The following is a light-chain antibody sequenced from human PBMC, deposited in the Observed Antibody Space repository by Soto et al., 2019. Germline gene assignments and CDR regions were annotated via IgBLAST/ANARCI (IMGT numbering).Light chain of an antibody. CDR1: SSDVGGYNY. J-gene: IGLJ3*02. CDR3: TSYVGSNIWV. Sequence: QSVLTQPPSASGSPGQSVTISCTGTSSDVGGYNYVSWYQQYPGKAPKLMIYEVSKRPSGVPDRFSGSKSGKTASLTVSGLQPEDEADYYCTSYVGSNIWVFGGGTKVTVL. CDR2: EVS. V-gene: IGLV2-8*01.